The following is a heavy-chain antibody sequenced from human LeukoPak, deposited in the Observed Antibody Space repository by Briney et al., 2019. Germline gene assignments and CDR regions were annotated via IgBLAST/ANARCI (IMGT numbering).Heavy chain of an antibody. J-gene: IGHJ6*03. CDR2: IYYSGST. Sequence: SETLSLTCTVSGGSISSSSYYWGWIRQPPGKGLEWIGSIYYSGSTYYNPSLKSRVTISVDTSKNQFSLKLSSVTAADTAVYYCARTGTKNDYYYYYMDVWGKGTTVTISS. CDR3: ARTGTKNDYYYYYMDV. D-gene: IGHD1-14*01. V-gene: IGHV4-39*07. CDR1: GGSISSSSYY.